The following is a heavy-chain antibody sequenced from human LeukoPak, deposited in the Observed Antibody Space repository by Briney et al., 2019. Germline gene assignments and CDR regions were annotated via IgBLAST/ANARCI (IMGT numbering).Heavy chain of an antibody. V-gene: IGHV4-61*01. CDR3: ARVRYGSGSYYFDN. CDR2: VYYSGST. Sequence: SSETLSLTCTVSGGSVSNASYYWSWIRQPPGKGLDRIGYVYYSGSTNYSPSLKSRVTVSVDTSKNQFSLKLTSVTAADTAVYYCARVRYGSGSYYFDNWGQGTLVTVSS. J-gene: IGHJ4*02. CDR1: GGSVSNASYY. D-gene: IGHD3-10*01.